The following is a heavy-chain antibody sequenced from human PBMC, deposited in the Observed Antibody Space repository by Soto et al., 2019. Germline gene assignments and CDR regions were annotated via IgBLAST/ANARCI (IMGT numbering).Heavy chain of an antibody. CDR1: GYTFTSYD. V-gene: IGHV1-8*01. CDR3: ARGGARYCSSTSCYNSWFDP. J-gene: IGHJ5*02. D-gene: IGHD2-2*02. CDR2: MNPNSGNT. Sequence: ASVKVSCKASGYTFTSYDINWVRQATGQGLEWMGWMNPNSGNTGYAQKFQGRVTMTRNTSISTAYMELSSLRSEDTAVYYCARGGARYCSSTSCYNSWFDPWGQGTLVTVSS.